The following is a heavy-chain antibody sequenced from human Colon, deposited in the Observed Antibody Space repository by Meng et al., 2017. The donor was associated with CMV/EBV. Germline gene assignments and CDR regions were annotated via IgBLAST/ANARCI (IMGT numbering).Heavy chain of an antibody. D-gene: IGHD2-21*01. CDR1: GFTFRSYD. CDR2: IRYDGNNK. Sequence: SCAASGFTFRSYDMHWVRQAPGKGLEWVAFIRYDGNNKYYADSVKGRFTISRDNSKNTLYLQMNSLRVEDTAVYYCAKDWSPYCGGNCYFDYWGQGTLVTVSS. V-gene: IGHV3-30*02. J-gene: IGHJ4*02. CDR3: AKDWSPYCGGNCYFDY.